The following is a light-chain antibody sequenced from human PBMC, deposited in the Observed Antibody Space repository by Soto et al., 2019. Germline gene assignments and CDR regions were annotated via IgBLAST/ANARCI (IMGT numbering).Light chain of an antibody. CDR3: CSHAGRGSVL. V-gene: IGLV2-23*02. J-gene: IGLJ2*01. Sequence: QSVLAQPASVSGSPVQSITISCTGTSSDIGRYNLVSWYQQYPGEAPKLVIYDVTKRPSGVSDRFSASKSGNTASLTISGLQAEDEADYYCCSHAGRGSVLFGGGTKVTVL. CDR2: DVT. CDR1: SSDIGRYNL.